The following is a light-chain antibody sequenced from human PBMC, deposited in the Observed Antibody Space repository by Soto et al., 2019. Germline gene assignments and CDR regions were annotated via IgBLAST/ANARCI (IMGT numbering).Light chain of an antibody. CDR2: EVS. CDR3: NSYAGTSNV. Sequence: QSALTQPRSVSGSPGQSVTISCTGTSSDVGGSKYVSWYQQHPGKAPKLIIYEVSERPSGVPDRFSGSKSGNTASLTVSGLQAEDEAHYYCNSYAGTSNVFGTGTKVTVL. J-gene: IGLJ1*01. CDR1: SSDVGGSKY. V-gene: IGLV2-8*01.